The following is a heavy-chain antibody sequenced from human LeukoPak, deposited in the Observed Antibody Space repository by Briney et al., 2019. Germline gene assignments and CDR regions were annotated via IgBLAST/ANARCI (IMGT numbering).Heavy chain of an antibody. Sequence: PSETLSLTCTVSGGSISSSMYYWGWIRQPPGKGLEWIGYTDSSGSTYYNPSLKSRVTISVDTSKNQFSLKLSSVTAADTAVYYCARPYYYDSRIDPWGQGTRVTVSS. CDR1: GGSISSSMYY. CDR2: TDSSGST. D-gene: IGHD3-22*01. CDR3: ARPYYYDSRIDP. J-gene: IGHJ5*02. V-gene: IGHV4-30-4*08.